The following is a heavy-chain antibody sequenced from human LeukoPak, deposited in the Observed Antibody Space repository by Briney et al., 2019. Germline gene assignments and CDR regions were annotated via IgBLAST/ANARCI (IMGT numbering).Heavy chain of an antibody. Sequence: SETLSLTCTVSGGSISSSSYYWGWIRQPPGKGLEWIGSIYYSGSTYYNPSLKSRVTISVDTSKNQFSLKLSSVTAADTAVYYCARVGSIAARPVDYWGQGTLVTVSS. V-gene: IGHV4-39*07. CDR1: GGSISSSSYY. CDR3: ARVGSIAARPVDY. D-gene: IGHD6-6*01. J-gene: IGHJ4*02. CDR2: IYYSGST.